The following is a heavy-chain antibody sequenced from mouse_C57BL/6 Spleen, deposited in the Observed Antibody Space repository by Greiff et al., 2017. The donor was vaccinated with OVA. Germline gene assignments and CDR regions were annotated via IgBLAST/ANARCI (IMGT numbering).Heavy chain of an antibody. D-gene: IGHD2-4*01. J-gene: IGHJ1*03. CDR2: INPNNGGT. Sequence: EVQLQQSGPELVKPGASVKISCKASGYTFTDYYMNWVKQSHGKSLEWIGDINPNNGGTSYNQKFKGKATLTVDKSSSTAYMELRSLTSEDSAVYYCARAYYDYDVRYVDVWGTGTTVTVSS. CDR3: ARAYYDYDVRYVDV. V-gene: IGHV1-26*01. CDR1: GYTFTDYY.